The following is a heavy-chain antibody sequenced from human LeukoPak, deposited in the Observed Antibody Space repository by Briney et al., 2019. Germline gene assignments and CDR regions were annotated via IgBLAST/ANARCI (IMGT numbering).Heavy chain of an antibody. CDR3: ARLPRITMVRGEDWFDP. CDR2: ISAYNGNT. J-gene: IGHJ5*02. D-gene: IGHD3-10*01. Sequence: ASVKVSCKASGYTFTSYGISWVRQAPGQGLEWMGWISAYNGNTNYAQKLQGRVTMTTDTSTSTAYMELRSLRSDDTAVYYCARLPRITMVRGEDWFDPWGQGTLVTVSS. CDR1: GYTFTSYG. V-gene: IGHV1-18*01.